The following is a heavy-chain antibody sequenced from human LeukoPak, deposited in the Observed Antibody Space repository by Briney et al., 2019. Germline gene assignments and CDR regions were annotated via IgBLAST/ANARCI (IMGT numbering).Heavy chain of an antibody. CDR2: IWYYGSNK. CDR1: GFTFSICG. J-gene: IGHJ4*02. CDR3: ARDRYYYDSSGYYYDY. V-gene: IGHV3-33*01. Sequence: PGGSLRLSCAASGFTFSICGMHWVRQAPGKGLEWVAVIWYYGSNKYYADSVKGRFTISRDNSKNTLYLEMNSLRAEATAVYYCARDRYYYDSSGYYYDYWGQGTLVTVSS. D-gene: IGHD3-22*01.